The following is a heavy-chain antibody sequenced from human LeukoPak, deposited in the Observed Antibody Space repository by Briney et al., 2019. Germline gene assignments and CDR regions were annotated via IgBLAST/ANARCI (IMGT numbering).Heavy chain of an antibody. D-gene: IGHD5-24*01. CDR2: IREKPHSYST. CDR3: ARGFRYGSNWGFDY. V-gene: IGHV3-72*01. Sequence: MDWVRRAPGKGLEWVARIREKPHSYSTEYAASVKGRFTISRDDSKNSLYLQMSSLKTEDTAVYYCARGFRYGSNWGFDYWGQGTLVTVSS. J-gene: IGHJ4*02.